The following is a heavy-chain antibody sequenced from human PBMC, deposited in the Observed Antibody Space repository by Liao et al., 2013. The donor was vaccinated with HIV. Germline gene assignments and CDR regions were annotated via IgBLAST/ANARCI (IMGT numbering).Heavy chain of an antibody. D-gene: IGHD2-2*01. CDR2: INHSGST. CDR1: GGSFSGYY. Sequence: QVQLQQWGAGLLKPSETLSLTCAVYGGSFSGYYWSWIRQPPGKGLEWIGEINHSGSTNYNPSLKSRVTISVDTSKNQFSLKLSSVTAADTAVYYCARGRLPQRYFDYWGQGTLVTVSS. CDR3: ARGRLPQRYFDY. J-gene: IGHJ4*02. V-gene: IGHV4-34*01.